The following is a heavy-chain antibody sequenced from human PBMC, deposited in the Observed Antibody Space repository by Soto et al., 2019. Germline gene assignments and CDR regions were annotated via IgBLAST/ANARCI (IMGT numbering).Heavy chain of an antibody. CDR2: LSGSSLNT. CDR1: GFTFGNYA. Sequence: GWSLRLSCEASGFTFGNYAMTWVRQGPGRGLEWVSALSGSSLNTYYADSVKGRFTISRDNSKNTMYLEMNSLRVDDTAVYYCTTQFFLSSRKLPEDVWGQGTPVTVSS. CDR3: TTQFFLSSRKLPEDV. J-gene: IGHJ6*02. V-gene: IGHV3-23*01.